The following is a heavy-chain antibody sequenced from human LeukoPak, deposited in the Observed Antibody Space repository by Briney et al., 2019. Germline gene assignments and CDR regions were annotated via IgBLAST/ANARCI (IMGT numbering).Heavy chain of an antibody. Sequence: GGSLRLSYAASGFTFSSYWMSWVRQAPGKGLEWVANIKQDGSEKYYVDSVKGRFTISKDNAKNSLYLQMNSLRAEDTAVYYCARDRESRGYNYGRYYYGMDVWGQGTTVTVSS. CDR2: IKQDGSEK. CDR3: ARDRESRGYNYGRYYYGMDV. V-gene: IGHV3-7*03. CDR1: GFTFSSYW. D-gene: IGHD5-18*01. J-gene: IGHJ6*02.